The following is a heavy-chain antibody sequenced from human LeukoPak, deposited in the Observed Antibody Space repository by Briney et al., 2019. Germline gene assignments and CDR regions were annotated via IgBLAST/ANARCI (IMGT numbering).Heavy chain of an antibody. V-gene: IGHV3-33*01. D-gene: IGHD4-23*01. CDR3: ARDGVFNSVTDWYFDL. CDR1: GFTFSSYG. J-gene: IGHJ2*01. Sequence: SGGSLRLSCAASGFTFSSYGMHWVRQAPGKGLEWVAVIWYDGSNKYYADSVKGRFTISRDNSKNTLYLQMNSLRAEDTAVYYCARDGVFNSVTDWYFDLWGRGTLVTVSS. CDR2: IWYDGSNK.